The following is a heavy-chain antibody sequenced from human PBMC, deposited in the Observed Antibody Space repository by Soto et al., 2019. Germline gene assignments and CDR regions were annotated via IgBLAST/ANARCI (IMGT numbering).Heavy chain of an antibody. V-gene: IGHV3-7*01. D-gene: IGHD2-15*01. CDR3: ARAAFSGGYVELVY. J-gene: IGHJ4*02. CDR2: IKQDGSEK. CDR1: GFTFSSYW. Sequence: GGSLRLSCAASGFTFSSYWMSWVRQAPGKGLEWVANIKQDGSEKYYVDSVKGRFTISRDNAKNSLYLQMNSLRAEDTAVYYCARAAFSGGYVELVYWGQGTLVTVSS.